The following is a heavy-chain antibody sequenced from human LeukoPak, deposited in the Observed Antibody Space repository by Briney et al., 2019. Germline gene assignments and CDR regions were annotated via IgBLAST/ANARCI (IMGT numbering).Heavy chain of an antibody. J-gene: IGHJ3*02. V-gene: IGHV3-23*01. D-gene: IGHD3-10*01. CDR3: ARKGNAFDI. Sequence: PGGSLRLSCAASGFTFSTYAMSWVRQAPGKGLEWVSAIDDSTTRTFYADSVKGRFTISRDNAKNTLYLQMNSLRAEDTAVYYCARKGNAFDIWGQGTMVTVSS. CDR2: IDDSTTRT. CDR1: GFTFSTYA.